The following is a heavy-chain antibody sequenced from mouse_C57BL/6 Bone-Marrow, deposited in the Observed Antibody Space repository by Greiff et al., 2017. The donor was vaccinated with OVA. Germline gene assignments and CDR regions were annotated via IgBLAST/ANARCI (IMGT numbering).Heavy chain of an antibody. V-gene: IGHV1-76*01. J-gene: IGHJ4*01. CDR1: GYTFTDYY. CDR3: ARNSNYVYYAMDY. D-gene: IGHD2-5*01. CDR2: IYPGSGNT. Sequence: VQLQESGAELVRPGASVKLSCKASGYTFTDYYINWVKQRPGQGLEWIARIYPGSGNTYYNEKFKGKATLTAEKSYSTAYMQLSSLTSEDSAVYDCARNSNYVYYAMDYWGQGTSVTVSS.